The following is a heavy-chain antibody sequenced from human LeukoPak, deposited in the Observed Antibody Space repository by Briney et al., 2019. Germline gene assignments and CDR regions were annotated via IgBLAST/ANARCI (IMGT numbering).Heavy chain of an antibody. CDR2: IYGGGDT. J-gene: IGHJ4*02. CDR1: GFSVNNNY. Sequence: GGSLRLSCAASGFSVNNNYVNCVRQAPGKGLEWVSIIYGGGDTSYADSVKGRFTISRDNSKNTVYLQMNSLRAEDTAVYYCAKESGYYHYWGQGTQVTVSS. CDR3: AKESGYYHY. D-gene: IGHD3-3*01. V-gene: IGHV3-53*01.